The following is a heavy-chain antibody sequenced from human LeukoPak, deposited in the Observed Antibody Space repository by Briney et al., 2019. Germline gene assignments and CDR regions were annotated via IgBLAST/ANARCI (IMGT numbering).Heavy chain of an antibody. J-gene: IGHJ4*02. D-gene: IGHD3-10*01. CDR3: ARDGDMVSFDY. CDR2: IKQEGSEK. Sequence: HPGGSLRLSCAASGFTLSSYWMSSGRQAPGKGLEWVANIKQEGSEKYYVDSVKGRFTISRDNAKNSLYLQMDSLRAEDTAVYYCARDGDMVSFDYWGQGTLVTVSS. CDR1: GFTLSSYW. V-gene: IGHV3-7*03.